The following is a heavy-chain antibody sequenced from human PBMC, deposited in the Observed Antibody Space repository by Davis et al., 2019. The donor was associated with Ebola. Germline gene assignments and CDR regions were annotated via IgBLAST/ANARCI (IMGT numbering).Heavy chain of an antibody. CDR3: ARDRAQWTYWSYDGLDV. CDR1: GGSMSSGGYS. Sequence: HTSETLSLTCAVSGGSMSSGGYSWSWVRQAPGKGLVWISRINDDVSLTSYADSVKGRFTISRDNAKNTLYLQINSLRDEDTAVYYCARDRAQWTYWSYDGLDVWGQGTTVTVSS. J-gene: IGHJ6*02. CDR2: INDDVSLT. D-gene: IGHD2-8*02. V-gene: IGHV3-74*03.